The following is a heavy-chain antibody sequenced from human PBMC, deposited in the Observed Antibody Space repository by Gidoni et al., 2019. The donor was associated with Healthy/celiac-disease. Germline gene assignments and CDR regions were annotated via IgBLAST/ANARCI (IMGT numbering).Heavy chain of an antibody. Sequence: QLQLQESGPGLGKPSETMSLTWNVAGGSISSSRHYWGWRRQPPGEVLGLIGSVYDSGNTYYNPCLKSRGTISVDTSKNQFSLQLSSVTAADTAVYYCARHCYVSSGYFNSWGQGTLVTVSS. CDR2: VYDSGNT. CDR3: ARHCYVSSGYFNS. J-gene: IGHJ4*02. V-gene: IGHV4-39*01. D-gene: IGHD3-22*01. CDR1: GGSISSSRHY.